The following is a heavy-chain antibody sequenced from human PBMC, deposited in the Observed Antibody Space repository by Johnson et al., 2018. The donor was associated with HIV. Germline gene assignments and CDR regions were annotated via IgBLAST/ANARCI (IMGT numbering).Heavy chain of an antibody. CDR2: IWYDGSSK. J-gene: IGHJ3*02. Sequence: QVQLVESGGGVVQPGRSLRLSCAASGFTFSSYGMHWVRQAPGKGLEWVAVIWYDGSSKYYADSVKGRFTISRDNSKNTLYLHMNTLRAEDTDVYYCAKRLCGGDCYLDAFDIWGQGTMVTVSS. CDR3: AKRLCGGDCYLDAFDI. V-gene: IGHV3-33*06. D-gene: IGHD2-21*01. CDR1: GFTFSSYG.